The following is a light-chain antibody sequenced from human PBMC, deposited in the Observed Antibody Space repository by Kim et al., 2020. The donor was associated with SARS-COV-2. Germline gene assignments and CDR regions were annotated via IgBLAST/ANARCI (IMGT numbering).Light chain of an antibody. V-gene: IGLV2-14*03. Sequence: QSALTQPASVSGSPGQSITISCTGTSSDVGGYDYVAWYQHHPGKAPKLMLFDVSKRPSGVSNRFSGSKSGNTASQTISGLQAEDEADYYCSSYTSSNINYVFGTGTKVTVL. CDR2: DVS. CDR3: SSYTSSNINYV. J-gene: IGLJ1*01. CDR1: SSDVGGYDY.